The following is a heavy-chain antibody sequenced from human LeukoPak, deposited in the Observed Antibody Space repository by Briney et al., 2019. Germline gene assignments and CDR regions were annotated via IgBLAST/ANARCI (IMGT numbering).Heavy chain of an antibody. CDR2: IYSGGRT. J-gene: IGHJ4*02. CDR3: ARTRGSGWDGATLDY. Sequence: GGSLRLSCAASGLSVSSNYMIWVRQAPGKGLEWVSLIYSGGRTLYADSVRGRFTISRDNSQNTLFLQMNSLRGEDTAVYFCARTRGSGWDGATLDYWGQGTLVTVSS. CDR1: GLSVSSNY. V-gene: IGHV3-66*01. D-gene: IGHD6-19*01.